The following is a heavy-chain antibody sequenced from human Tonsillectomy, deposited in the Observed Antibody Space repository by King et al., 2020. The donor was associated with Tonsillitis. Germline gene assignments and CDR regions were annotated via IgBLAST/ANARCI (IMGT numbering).Heavy chain of an antibody. Sequence: VRLVESGGGLVQPGGSLRLSCSASEFTFRNYAIHWVRQAPGKGLEYVSAIGSDGGSTYYADSVKGRFTISRDNSKNTLYLQMSSLRAEDTAVYYCVKSATHPYYFDYWGQGTLVTVSS. CDR2: IGSDGGST. CDR1: EFTFRNYA. V-gene: IGHV3-64D*06. CDR3: VKSATHPYYFDY. J-gene: IGHJ4*02.